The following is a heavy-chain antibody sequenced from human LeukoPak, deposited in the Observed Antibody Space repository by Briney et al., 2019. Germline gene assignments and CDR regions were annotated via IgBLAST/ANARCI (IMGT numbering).Heavy chain of an antibody. Sequence: PGGSLRLSCAASGFTFDDYGMSWVRQAPGKGLEWVSGINWNGGRTGYADSVKGRFTISRDNAKNSLYLQMNSLRAEDTAVYYCAKSGSAAGTDWGQGTLVTVSS. CDR3: AKSGSAAGTD. CDR1: GFTFDDYG. V-gene: IGHV3-20*04. J-gene: IGHJ4*02. D-gene: IGHD6-13*01. CDR2: INWNGGRT.